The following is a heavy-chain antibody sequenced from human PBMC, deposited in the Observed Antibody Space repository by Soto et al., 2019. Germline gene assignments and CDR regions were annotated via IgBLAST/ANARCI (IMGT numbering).Heavy chain of an antibody. Sequence: SETLSLTCTVSGGYISSGGYYWSWIRQHPGKGLEWIGYIYYSGSTYYNPSLKSRVTISVDTSKNQFSLKLSSVTAADTAVYYCAISSGYTIDYWGQGTLVTVSS. CDR1: GGYISSGGYY. CDR2: IYYSGST. CDR3: AISSGYTIDY. J-gene: IGHJ4*02. D-gene: IGHD3-22*01. V-gene: IGHV4-31*03.